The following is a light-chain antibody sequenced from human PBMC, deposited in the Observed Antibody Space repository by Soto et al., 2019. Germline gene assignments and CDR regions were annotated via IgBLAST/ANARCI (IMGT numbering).Light chain of an antibody. J-gene: IGLJ3*02. CDR1: SSDFGNFNY. Sequence: QSVLTQPASVSGSPGQSITISCTGASSDFGNFNYVSWYQQHPGKDPKLIIYEVTSRPSGVSNRFSGSKSDNTASLTISGLQAEDEAYYYCSSYTSINTQLFGGGTKLTVL. CDR2: EVT. CDR3: SSYTSINTQL. V-gene: IGLV2-14*01.